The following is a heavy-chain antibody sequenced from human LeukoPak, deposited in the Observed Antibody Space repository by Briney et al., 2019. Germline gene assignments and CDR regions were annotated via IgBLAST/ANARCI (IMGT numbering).Heavy chain of an antibody. CDR3: ARKGGVAVAEGVFDY. D-gene: IGHD6-19*01. Sequence: GGSLRLSCAASGFTFDDYGMSWVRQAPGKGLEWVSGINWNGGSTGYADSVKDRFTISRDNAKNSLYLQMNSLRAEDTALYYCARKGGVAVAEGVFDYWGQGTLVTVSS. J-gene: IGHJ4*02. V-gene: IGHV3-20*04. CDR2: INWNGGST. CDR1: GFTFDDYG.